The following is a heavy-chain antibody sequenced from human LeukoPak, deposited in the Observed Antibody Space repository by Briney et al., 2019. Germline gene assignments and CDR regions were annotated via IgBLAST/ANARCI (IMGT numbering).Heavy chain of an antibody. D-gene: IGHD2-15*01. CDR1: GYTFTGYY. Sequence: GASVKVSCKASGYTFTGYYMHWVRQAPGQGLEWMGWINPNSGGTNYAQKFQGRVTMTRDTSISTAYMELSRLRSDDTAVYYCARAWVYCSGGSCYSGAFDIWGQGTMVTVSS. V-gene: IGHV1-2*02. CDR2: INPNSGGT. J-gene: IGHJ3*02. CDR3: ARAWVYCSGGSCYSGAFDI.